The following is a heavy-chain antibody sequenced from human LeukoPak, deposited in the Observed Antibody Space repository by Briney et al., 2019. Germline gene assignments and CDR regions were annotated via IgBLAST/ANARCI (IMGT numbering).Heavy chain of an antibody. CDR2: IDHRGDT. CDR1: GGSFSRYY. J-gene: IGHJ4*03. V-gene: IGHV4-34*01. D-gene: IGHD5-24*01. Sequence: SETLSLTCAVYGGSFSRYYWSWIRQPPGKGLEWIAEIDHRGDTNYNPSVRSRVTISVDTSKNQFSLKVKSLSAADTAVYYCARGATISETGYFDFWGQGTLVTVSS. CDR3: ARGATISETGYFDF.